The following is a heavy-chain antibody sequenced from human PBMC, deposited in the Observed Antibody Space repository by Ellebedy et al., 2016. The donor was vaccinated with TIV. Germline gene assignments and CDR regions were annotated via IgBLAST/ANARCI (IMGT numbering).Heavy chain of an antibody. Sequence: AASVKVSCKASGGIFSSYAFSWVRQAPGQGLEWMGGIIPYFGTTSHAQKFPGRLTFTADESTSTAYMELSSLRAEDTAVYYCASGYYDFHASFNYWGQGSLVTVSS. D-gene: IGHD3-3*01. J-gene: IGHJ4*02. CDR2: IIPYFGTT. CDR1: GGIFSSYA. V-gene: IGHV1-69*13. CDR3: ASGYYDFHASFNY.